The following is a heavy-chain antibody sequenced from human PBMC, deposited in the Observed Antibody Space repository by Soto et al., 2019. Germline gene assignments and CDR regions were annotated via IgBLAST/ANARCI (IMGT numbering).Heavy chain of an antibody. J-gene: IGHJ4*02. Sequence: GASVKVSCKASGYTFTSYAMHWVRQAPGQRLEWMGWINAGNGNTKYSQKFQGRVTITRDTSASTAYMELSSLRSEDTAVYYCARDVRSQMATPVGYFDYWGQGTLVTVSS. V-gene: IGHV1-3*01. CDR1: GYTFTSYA. CDR2: INAGNGNT. D-gene: IGHD5-12*01. CDR3: ARDVRSQMATPVGYFDY.